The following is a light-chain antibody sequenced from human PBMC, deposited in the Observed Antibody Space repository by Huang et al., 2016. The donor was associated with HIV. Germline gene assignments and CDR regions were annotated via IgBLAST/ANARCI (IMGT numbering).Light chain of an antibody. Sequence: DIHMTQSPSTLSASVGDRVTITCRASQNVSNWLAWYQQKPGKAPKVLIYKASILETGVPSRFSGSGSVTEFSLTINNLQPDDFATFYCQHYNSPSGTFGQGTKLEIK. CDR1: QNVSNW. CDR2: KAS. CDR3: QHYNSPSGT. V-gene: IGKV1-5*03. J-gene: IGKJ2*01.